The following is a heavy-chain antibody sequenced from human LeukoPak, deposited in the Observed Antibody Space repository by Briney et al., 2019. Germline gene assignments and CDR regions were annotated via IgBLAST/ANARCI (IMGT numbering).Heavy chain of an antibody. CDR2: INPSGGST. V-gene: IGHV1-46*03. CDR3: ARGSKDCGGDCYSGPNWFDP. Sequence: ASVKVSYKASGYTFTSYYMHWVRQAPGQGLEWMGIINPSGGSTSYAQKFQGRVTMTRDTSTSTVYMELSSLRSEDTAVYYCARGSKDCGGDCYSGPNWFDPWGQGTLVTVSS. D-gene: IGHD2-21*01. CDR1: GYTFTSYY. J-gene: IGHJ5*02.